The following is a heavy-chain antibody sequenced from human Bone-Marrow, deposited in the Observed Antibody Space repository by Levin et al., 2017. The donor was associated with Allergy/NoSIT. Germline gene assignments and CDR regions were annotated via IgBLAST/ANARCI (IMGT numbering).Heavy chain of an antibody. CDR1: GFTFSSYS. CDR3: ARGPYSSSIYYYHGMDV. Sequence: GESLKISCAASGFTFSSYSMNWVRQAPGKGLEWVSYISSSSDTIYYAASVKGRFTISRDNAKNSLYLQMNSLRDEDTAVYYCARGPYSSSIYYYHGMDVWGQGTTVTVSS. V-gene: IGHV3-48*02. D-gene: IGHD6-6*01. CDR2: ISSSSDTI. J-gene: IGHJ6*02.